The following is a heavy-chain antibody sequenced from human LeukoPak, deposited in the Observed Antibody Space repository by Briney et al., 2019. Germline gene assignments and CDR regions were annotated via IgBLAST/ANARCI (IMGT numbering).Heavy chain of an antibody. CDR1: GFTFSNYW. CDR3: AVTRTRGDH. V-gene: IGHV3-7*03. D-gene: IGHD2-21*01. Sequence: GGSVRLSCAASGFTFSNYWMPWVRQAPGKGLEWVANINQDGNDKYYVDSVKGRFTISRDNTKSSLFLQMNSLRAEDTAVYYCAVTRTRGDHWGQGALVTVSS. J-gene: IGHJ4*02. CDR2: INQDGNDK.